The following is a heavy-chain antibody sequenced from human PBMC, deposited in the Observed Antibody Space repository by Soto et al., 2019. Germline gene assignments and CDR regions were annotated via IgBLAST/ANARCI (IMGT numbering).Heavy chain of an antibody. CDR3: VKGTEQYYHYIMDV. V-gene: IGHV3-7*02. CDR2: IKQDGSEK. Sequence: GGSLRLSCAASGFTFSSYWMSWVRQAPGKGLEWVANIKQDGSEKYYVDSVKGRFTISRDNAKNSLYLQMNSLRAEDTAVYYCVKGTEQYYHYIMDVWGQRTTVTVSS. J-gene: IGHJ6*02. CDR1: GFTFSSYW.